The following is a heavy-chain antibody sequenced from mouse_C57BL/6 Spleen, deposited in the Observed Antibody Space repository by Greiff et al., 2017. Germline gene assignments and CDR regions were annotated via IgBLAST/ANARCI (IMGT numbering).Heavy chain of an antibody. CDR2: IYPGDGDT. J-gene: IGHJ4*01. V-gene: IGHV1-82*01. CDR3: ASGEDYDRQYYAMDY. D-gene: IGHD2-4*01. CDR1: GYAFSSSW. Sequence: QVQLQQSGPELVKPGASVKISCKASGYAFSSSWMNWVKQRPGKGLEWIGRIYPGDGDTNYNGKFKGKATLTADKSSSTGYMQLSSLTSEDSAVYVSASGEDYDRQYYAMDYWGQGTSGTVSS.